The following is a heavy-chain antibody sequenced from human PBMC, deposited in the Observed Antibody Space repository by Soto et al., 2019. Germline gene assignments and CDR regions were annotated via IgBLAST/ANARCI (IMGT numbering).Heavy chain of an antibody. CDR1: GFTFSNYA. CDR3: ARTDRYDSPSTGWANSFDL. J-gene: IGHJ4*02. D-gene: IGHD2-8*02. CDR2: LTRDGPA. Sequence: EVQVLESGGGLVQPGGSLRLFCAASGFTFSNYAVTWVRQAAGEGLEWVSTLTRDGPAYFGDAVKGRFTISRDNSKNMMYLQMDSLRVDDTCVYYCARTDRYDSPSTGWANSFDLWGQGTLVIVSS. V-gene: IGHV3-23*01.